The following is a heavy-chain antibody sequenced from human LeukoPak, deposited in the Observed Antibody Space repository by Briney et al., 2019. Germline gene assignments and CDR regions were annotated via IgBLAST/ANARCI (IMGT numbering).Heavy chain of an antibody. J-gene: IGHJ4*02. V-gene: IGHV3-30*02. CDR1: GFTFSSYG. Sequence: GGSLRLSCAASGFTFSSYGMHWVRQAPGKGLEWVAFIRYDGSDKYYADSVKGRFTISRDNSKNTLYLQMNSLRAEDTAVYYCARGGKGDKDIVVVVAATPFDYWGQGTLVTVSS. CDR3: ARGGKGDKDIVVVVAATPFDY. D-gene: IGHD2-15*01. CDR2: IRYDGSDK.